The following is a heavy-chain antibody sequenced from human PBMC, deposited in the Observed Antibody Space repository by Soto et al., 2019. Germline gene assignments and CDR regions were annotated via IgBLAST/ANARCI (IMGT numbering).Heavy chain of an antibody. CDR2: ISYDGSNK. J-gene: IGHJ4*02. CDR3: ARDRDYYDSSGYYFPYDY. D-gene: IGHD3-22*01. V-gene: IGHV3-30-3*01. CDR1: GFTFSSYA. Sequence: GGSLRLSCAASGFTFSSYAMHWVRQAPGKGLEWVAVISYDGSNKYYADSVKGRFTISRDNSKNTLYLQMNSLRAEDTAVYYCARDRDYYDSSGYYFPYDYWGQGTLVTVSS.